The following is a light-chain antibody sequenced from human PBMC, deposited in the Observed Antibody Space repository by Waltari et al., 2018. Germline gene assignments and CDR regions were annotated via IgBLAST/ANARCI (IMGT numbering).Light chain of an antibody. CDR1: QSVSSN. CDR2: GAS. Sequence: EIVMTQSPATLSVSPGARATLSCKASQSVSSNLAWYQQKPGQAPRLLIYGASTRATGIPAKFSGSGSGTDFTLTISSLQSEDFAVYYCQQYNKWPTFGQGTKVEIK. J-gene: IGKJ1*01. CDR3: QQYNKWPT. V-gene: IGKV3-15*01.